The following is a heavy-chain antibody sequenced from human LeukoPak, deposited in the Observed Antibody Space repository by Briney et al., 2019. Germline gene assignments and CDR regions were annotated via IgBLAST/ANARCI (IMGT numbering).Heavy chain of an antibody. D-gene: IGHD3-16*01. Sequence: RASVKVSCKASGGTFSSYAISWVRQAPGQGLEWMGGIIPIFGTANYAQKFQVRVTITADESTSTAYMELSSLRSEDTAVYYCARGGGGLTDFDYWGQGTLVTVSS. CDR2: IIPIFGTA. V-gene: IGHV1-69*13. CDR3: ARGGGGLTDFDY. J-gene: IGHJ4*02. CDR1: GGTFSSYA.